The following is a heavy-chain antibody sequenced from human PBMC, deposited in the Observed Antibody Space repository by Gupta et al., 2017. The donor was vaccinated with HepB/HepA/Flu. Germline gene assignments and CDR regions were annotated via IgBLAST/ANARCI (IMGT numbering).Heavy chain of an antibody. J-gene: IGHJ3*01. Sequence: QVQLVQSGAEVKKPGASVKISCKASGYTFTSYAVHWVRQAPGERPEWVGYINGATGATGCSQKFQDRVTITKDTSANTAYMDLSSLRSEDTAAYYCARPVGYCNSIDCWQACDVWGQGTMVTVSS. V-gene: IGHV1-3*01. D-gene: IGHD2/OR15-2a*01. CDR1: GYTFTSYA. CDR3: ARPVGYCNSIDCWQACDV. CDR2: INGATGAT.